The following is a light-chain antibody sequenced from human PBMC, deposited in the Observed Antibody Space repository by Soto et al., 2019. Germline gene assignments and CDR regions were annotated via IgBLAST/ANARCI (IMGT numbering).Light chain of an antibody. CDR3: HQANGFPFT. Sequence: DIQMTQSPSSVSASVGDRVTITCRASHGVSSWLAWYQQKPGKAPNLLIYAASSLQSGVPSRFSGSGSGADFTLTISSLQPEDFATYYCHQANGFPFTFGPGTKVDIK. V-gene: IGKV1-12*01. CDR1: HGVSSW. CDR2: AAS. J-gene: IGKJ3*01.